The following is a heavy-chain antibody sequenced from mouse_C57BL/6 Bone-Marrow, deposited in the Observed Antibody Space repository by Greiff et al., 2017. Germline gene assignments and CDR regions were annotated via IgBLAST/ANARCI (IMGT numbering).Heavy chain of an antibody. D-gene: IGHD2-3*01. CDR1: GYTFTDYY. V-gene: IGHV1-26*01. CDR2: INPNNGGT. Sequence: EVQLQQSGPELVKPGASVKISCKASGYTFTDYYMNWVQQTHGKSLEWIGDINPNNGGTSYNQMFYGKATLTVDKSSSTAFMELRRLASEDSAVYYCARGGDVYWWYFEVWGTGTTVTVSS. J-gene: IGHJ1*03. CDR3: ARGGDVYWWYFEV.